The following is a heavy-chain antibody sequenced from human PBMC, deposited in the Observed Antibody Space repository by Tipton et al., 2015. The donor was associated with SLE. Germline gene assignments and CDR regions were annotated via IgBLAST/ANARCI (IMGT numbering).Heavy chain of an antibody. CDR2: IYSGGSST. CDR3: AKLAQGYSGSSYYYYYMDV. Sequence: GSLRLSCAASGFTFSSYAMSWVRQAPGKGLEWVSVIYSGGSSTYYADSVKGRFTISRDNSKNTLYLQMNSLRAEDTAVYYCAKLAQGYSGSSYYYYYMDVWGKGTTVTISS. CDR1: GFTFSSYA. D-gene: IGHD6-13*01. J-gene: IGHJ6*03. V-gene: IGHV3-23*03.